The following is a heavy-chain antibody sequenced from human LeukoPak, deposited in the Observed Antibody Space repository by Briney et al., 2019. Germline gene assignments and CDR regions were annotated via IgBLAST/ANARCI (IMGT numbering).Heavy chain of an antibody. J-gene: IGHJ3*02. Sequence: SETLSLTCTVSGGSISSSSYYWGWIRQPPGKGLEWIGSIYYSGSTYYNPSLKSRLTISVDTSKNHFSLKLTSVTAADTAVYYCVRDSTDSSDASDIWGQGTMVTVSS. CDR3: VRDSTDSSDASDI. CDR1: GGSISSSSYY. V-gene: IGHV4-39*07. D-gene: IGHD1-14*01. CDR2: IYYSGST.